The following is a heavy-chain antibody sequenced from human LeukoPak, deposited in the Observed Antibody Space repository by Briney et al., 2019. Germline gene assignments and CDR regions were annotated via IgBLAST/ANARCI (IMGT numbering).Heavy chain of an antibody. CDR2: IYYSGST. CDR1: GGSISSSSYS. D-gene: IGHD3-9*01. J-gene: IGHJ4*02. V-gene: IGHV4-39*01. CDR3: ARSTADYDILTGYSIKRGYYFDY. Sequence: SETLSLTCTVSGGSISSSSYSWGWLRQPPGKGLEWIGSIYYSGSTYYNPSLKSRVTISVDTSKNQFSLKLNSVTAADTAVYYCARSTADYDILTGYSIKRGYYFDYWGQGTLVTVSS.